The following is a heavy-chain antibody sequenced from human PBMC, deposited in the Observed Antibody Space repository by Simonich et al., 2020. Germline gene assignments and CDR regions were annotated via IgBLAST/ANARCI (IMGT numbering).Heavy chain of an antibody. J-gene: IGHJ4*02. CDR2: ISAYNSNT. Sequence: QVQLVQSGAEVKKPGASVKVSCQASGYTFTSYGISWVRQAPGQGLEWMGRISAYNSNTNYAQKLQGRVPMTTDTSTSTAYMELRSLRSDDTAVYYCARASRGTWWYYYFDYWGQGTLVTVSS. CDR3: ARASRGTWWYYYFDY. V-gene: IGHV1-18*01. CDR1: GYTFTSYG. D-gene: IGHD2-15*01.